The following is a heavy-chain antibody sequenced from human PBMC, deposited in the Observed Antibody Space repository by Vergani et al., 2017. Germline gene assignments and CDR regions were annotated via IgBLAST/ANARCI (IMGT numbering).Heavy chain of an antibody. V-gene: IGHV4-39*07. Sequence: QVQLQESGPGLVKPSETLSLTCTVSNDSVSNTFYYWGWIRQTPGKGLEWIGSIYRTGRTHFNPSLKSRVTISVDTSNNHFSLRLNSLTAADTAVYYCARQKDYYMDVWGKGP. CDR3: ARQKDYYMDV. CDR1: NDSVSNTFYY. J-gene: IGHJ6*03. CDR2: IYRTGRT.